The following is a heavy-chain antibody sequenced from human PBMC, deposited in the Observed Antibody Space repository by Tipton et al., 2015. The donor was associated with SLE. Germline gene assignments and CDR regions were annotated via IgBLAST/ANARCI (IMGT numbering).Heavy chain of an antibody. J-gene: IGHJ4*02. CDR1: GDSISSDY. V-gene: IGHV4-4*07. CDR3: ARGTYLFDY. Sequence: LRLSCTVSGDSISSDYWSWIRQPAGKGLEWIGRIYASGSTSYNPSLNSRVTMSVDTSKNQFSLKLSSVTAADTAVYYCARGTYLFDYWGQGTLVTVSS. CDR2: IYASGST.